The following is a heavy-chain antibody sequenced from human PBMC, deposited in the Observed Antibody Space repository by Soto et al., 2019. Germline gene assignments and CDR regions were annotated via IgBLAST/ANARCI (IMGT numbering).Heavy chain of an antibody. D-gene: IGHD3-10*01. Sequence: SETLSLTCTVSGGSVSSDDYSWNWVRQSPGKGLEWIGYMYYSGSTNYNPSLKSRVSISGDTSKKQFSLNLSSVTAADTAVYYCARGPRGYVYYHGMDVWGQGTTVTVSS. V-gene: IGHV4-61*08. J-gene: IGHJ6*02. CDR2: MYYSGST. CDR1: GGSVSSDDYS. CDR3: ARGPRGYVYYHGMDV.